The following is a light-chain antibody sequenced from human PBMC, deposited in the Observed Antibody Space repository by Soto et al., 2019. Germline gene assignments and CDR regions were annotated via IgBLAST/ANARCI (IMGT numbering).Light chain of an antibody. J-gene: IGKJ5*01. CDR1: QSVSSNY. CDR3: QQYGSSPIT. CDR2: GAS. V-gene: IGKV3-20*01. Sequence: EIVLTQSPGTLSLSPGERATLSCRASQSVSSNYLAWYQQKPGQAPRLLIYGASSRATDIPDRFSGSGSGTDFTLSISRLEPEEFAVYYCQQYGSSPITFGQGTRLEIK.